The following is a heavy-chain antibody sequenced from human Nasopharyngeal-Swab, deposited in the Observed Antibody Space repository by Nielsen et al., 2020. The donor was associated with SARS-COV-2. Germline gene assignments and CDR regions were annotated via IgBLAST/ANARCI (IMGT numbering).Heavy chain of an antibody. CDR2: IYYSGST. Sequence: GSLRLSCTVSGGSISSYYWSWIRQPPGKGLEWIGYIYYSGSTNYNPPLKSRVTISVDTSKNQFSLKLSSVTAADTAVHYCARDSTPVYYYYYMDVWGKGTTVTVSS. D-gene: IGHD2-15*01. J-gene: IGHJ6*03. CDR3: ARDSTPVYYYYYMDV. V-gene: IGHV4-59*01. CDR1: GGSISSYY.